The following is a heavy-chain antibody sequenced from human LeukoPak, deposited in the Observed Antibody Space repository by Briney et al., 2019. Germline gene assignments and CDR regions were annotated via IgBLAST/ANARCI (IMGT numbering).Heavy chain of an antibody. V-gene: IGHV3-23*01. CDR1: GFTFSSYA. CDR3: AKDGSGYGHTYYFDY. Sequence: GGSLRLSCAASGFTFSSYAMSWVRQAPGKGLEWVSAISGSGGSTYYADSVKGRFTISRDNSKNTLYLQMNNLRAEDTAVYYCAKDGSGYGHTYYFDYWGQGTLVTVSS. D-gene: IGHD5-12*01. CDR2: ISGSGGST. J-gene: IGHJ4*02.